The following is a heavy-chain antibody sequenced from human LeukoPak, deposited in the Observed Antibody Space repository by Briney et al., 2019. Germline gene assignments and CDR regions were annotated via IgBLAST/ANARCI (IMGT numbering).Heavy chain of an antibody. CDR1: GYTFTGYY. D-gene: IGHD6-19*01. CDR3: ARQLAVADLYYYGMDV. J-gene: IGHJ6*02. Sequence: ASVKVSCKASGYTFTGYYMHWVRQAPGQGLEWMGWINPNSGGANYAQKFQGKVTMTRDTSIRTAYMELSRLRSDDTAVYYCARQLAVADLYYYGMDVWGQGTTVTVSS. CDR2: INPNSGGA. V-gene: IGHV1-2*02.